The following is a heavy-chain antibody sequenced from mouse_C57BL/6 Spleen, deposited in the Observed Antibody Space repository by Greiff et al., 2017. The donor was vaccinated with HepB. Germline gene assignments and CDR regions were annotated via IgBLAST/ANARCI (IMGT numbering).Heavy chain of an antibody. CDR1: GFTFSSYA. J-gene: IGHJ2*01. CDR2: ISDGGSYT. CDR3: ARWNSNYGDYFDY. D-gene: IGHD2-5*01. Sequence: EVKLVESGGGLVKPGGSLKLSCAASGFTFSSYAMSWVRQTPEKRLEWVATISDGGSYTYYPDNVKGRFTISRDNAKNNLYLQMSHLKSEDTAMYYCARWNSNYGDYFDYWGQGTTLTVSS. V-gene: IGHV5-4*03.